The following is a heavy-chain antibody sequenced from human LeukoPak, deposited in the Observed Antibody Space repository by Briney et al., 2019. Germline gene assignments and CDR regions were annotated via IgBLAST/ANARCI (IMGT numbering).Heavy chain of an antibody. V-gene: IGHV3-33*06. CDR2: IWYDGSNK. CDR1: GFTISSYW. Sequence: PGGSLRLSCSASGFTISSYWMHWVRQAPGKGLEWVAVIWYDGSNKYYADSVKGRFTISRDNSKNTLYLQMNSLRAEDTAVYYCAKGDSSGYYTYFQHWGQGTLVTVSS. D-gene: IGHD3-22*01. J-gene: IGHJ1*01. CDR3: AKGDSSGYYTYFQH.